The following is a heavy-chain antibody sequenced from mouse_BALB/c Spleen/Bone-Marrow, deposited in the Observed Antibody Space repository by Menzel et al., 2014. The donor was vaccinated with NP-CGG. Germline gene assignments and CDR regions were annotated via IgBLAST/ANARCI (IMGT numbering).Heavy chain of an antibody. J-gene: IGHJ2*01. D-gene: IGHD1-1*01. V-gene: IGHV1-7*01. CDR2: INPSTGYT. CDR1: GYTFTSYW. CDR3: ARDPYYYGFDY. Sequence: LQESGAELAKPGASVKMSCKASGYTFTSYWMHWVKRRPGQGLEWIGYINPSTGYTEYNQKFKDKATLTADKSSSTAYMQLSSLTSEDSAVYYCARDPYYYGFDYWGQGTTLTVSS.